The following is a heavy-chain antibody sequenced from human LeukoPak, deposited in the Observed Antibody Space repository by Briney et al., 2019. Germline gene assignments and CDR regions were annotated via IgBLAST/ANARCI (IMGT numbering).Heavy chain of an antibody. CDR1: GFTFSSYA. J-gene: IGHJ4*02. CDR3: ASHSSGYLQFDY. Sequence: PGGSLRLSCAASGFTFSSYAMHWVRQAPGKGLEWVAVISYDGSNKYYADSVKGRFTFSRDNSKNTLYLQMNSLRAEDTAVYYCASHSSGYLQFDYWGQGTLVTVSS. D-gene: IGHD3-22*01. V-gene: IGHV3-30-3*01. CDR2: ISYDGSNK.